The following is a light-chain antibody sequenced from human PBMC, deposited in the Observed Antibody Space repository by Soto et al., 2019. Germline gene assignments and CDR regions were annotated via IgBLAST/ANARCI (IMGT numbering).Light chain of an antibody. CDR3: CSYAGISHNAV. CDR1: SSDVGSYNL. J-gene: IGLJ7*01. V-gene: IGLV2-23*02. Sequence: QSVLTQPASVSGSPGQSVTISCTGTSSDVGSYNLVPWYQQHPGKAPKLMIYEVSQRPSGVSNRFSGSKSGNTASLTISGRQAEDDADYSRCSYAGISHNAVFGGGTQLTVL. CDR2: EVS.